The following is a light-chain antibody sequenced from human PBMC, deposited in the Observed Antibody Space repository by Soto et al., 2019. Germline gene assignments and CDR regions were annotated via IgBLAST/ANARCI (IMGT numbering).Light chain of an antibody. V-gene: IGKV1-5*03. CDR2: QAS. CDR3: QQYNNYPWT. Sequence: DIQMTQSPSTLSASVGDRVTITCRASQSISSWLAWYQQKPGKAPKLLIYQASTLESGVPSRFSGDRSGTDFTLTVTGLQPDDFATYYCQQYNNYPWTFGQGTKVEIK. CDR1: QSISSW. J-gene: IGKJ1*01.